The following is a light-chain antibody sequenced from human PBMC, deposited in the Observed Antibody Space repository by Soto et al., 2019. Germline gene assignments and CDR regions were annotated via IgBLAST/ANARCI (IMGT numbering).Light chain of an antibody. CDR2: DVS. CDR3: CSYAGSYTSLYV. J-gene: IGLJ1*01. CDR1: SSDVGGYNY. Sequence: QSALTQPRSVSGSPGQSVTISCTGTSSDVGGYNYDSWYQQHPGKAPKLMIYDVSKRPSGVPDRFSGSKSGNTASLTISGLQAEDEADYYCCSYAGSYTSLYVFGTGTKLTVL. V-gene: IGLV2-11*01.